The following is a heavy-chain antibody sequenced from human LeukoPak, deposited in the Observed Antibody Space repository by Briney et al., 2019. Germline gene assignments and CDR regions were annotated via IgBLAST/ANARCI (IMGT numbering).Heavy chain of an antibody. V-gene: IGHV4-34*01. CDR1: GGSFSGDY. J-gene: IGHJ4*02. CDR3: AREGNLKGRYSSSWPLDY. CDR2: INHSGST. Sequence: PSETLSLTCGVYGGSFSGDYWSWIRQPPGKGLEWIGEINHSGSTNYNPSFKSRVARSVDTSKNQFSLKLSSVTAADTAVYYCAREGNLKGRYSSSWPLDYWGQGTLVTVSS. D-gene: IGHD6-13*01.